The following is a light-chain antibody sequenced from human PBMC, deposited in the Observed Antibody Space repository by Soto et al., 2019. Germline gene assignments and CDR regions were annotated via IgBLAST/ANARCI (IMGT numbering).Light chain of an antibody. J-gene: IGKJ1*01. V-gene: IGKV3-20*01. CDR1: QSVSTF. CDR2: GAS. Sequence: EIVVTPCPGALSLSPGKRATLSGRASQSVSTFLAWYQKKAGQAPRLIIYGASRSAPGTPDSVSGSGSGKDFTLTISRLEAEDFAVYCCQQYGNQPWTFGPGTKVDI. CDR3: QQYGNQPWT.